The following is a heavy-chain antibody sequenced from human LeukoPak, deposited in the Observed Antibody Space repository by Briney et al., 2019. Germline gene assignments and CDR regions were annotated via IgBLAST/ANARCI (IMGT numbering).Heavy chain of an antibody. CDR2: INHSGST. V-gene: IGHV4-34*01. D-gene: IGHD1-26*01. CDR1: GGSFSGYY. J-gene: IGHJ4*02. CDR3: ARHESGSYRY. Sequence: SETLSLTCAVYGGSFSGYYWSWIRQPPGKGLEWIGEINHSGSTNYNPSLKSRVTISVDTSKNQFSLKLSSVTAADTAVYYCARHESGSYRYWGQGTLVTVSS.